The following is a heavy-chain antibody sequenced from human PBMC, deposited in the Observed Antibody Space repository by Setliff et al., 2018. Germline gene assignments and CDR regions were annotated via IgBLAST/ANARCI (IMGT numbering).Heavy chain of an antibody. CDR1: GYTFSANA. D-gene: IGHD2-2*01. V-gene: IGHV1-3*01. CDR3: AREVLPLVREEAFYI. J-gene: IGHJ3*02. Sequence: RASVKVSCKASGYTFSANAIHWVRQAPGQRLEWMGWINAGNGNTKCSQNFQGRVTITRDTSASTAYVELSSLRSEDTAVYYCAREVLPLVREEAFYIWGQGTMVTVSS. CDR2: INAGNGNT.